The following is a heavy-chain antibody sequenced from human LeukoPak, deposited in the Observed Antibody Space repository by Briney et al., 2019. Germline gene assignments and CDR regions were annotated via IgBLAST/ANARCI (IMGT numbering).Heavy chain of an antibody. CDR2: IYHSGST. CDR3: ARGYSSSWPNWFDP. Sequence: SETLSRNCTVSGYSTSSGYYWGWIRQPPGKGLEWIGSIYHSGSTYYNPSLKSRVTISVDTSKNQFSLKLSSVTAADTAVYYCARGYSSSWPNWFDPWGQGTLVTVSS. D-gene: IGHD6-13*01. J-gene: IGHJ5*02. CDR1: GYSTSSGYY. V-gene: IGHV4-38-2*02.